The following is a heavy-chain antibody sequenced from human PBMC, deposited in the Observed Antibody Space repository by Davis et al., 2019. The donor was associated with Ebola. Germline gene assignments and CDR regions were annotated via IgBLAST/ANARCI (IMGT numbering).Heavy chain of an antibody. D-gene: IGHD3-22*01. CDR1: GGSISSGGYS. J-gene: IGHJ4*02. CDR3: ARGPNDNTGFYYNF. Sequence: PSETLSLTCAVSGGSISSGGYSWSWIRQPPGKGLEWIGYIYHSGSTYYNPSLKSRVTISVDRSKNQFSLKLSSVTAADTALYYCARGPNDNTGFYYNFWGRGMLVTVSS. V-gene: IGHV4-30-2*01. CDR2: IYHSGST.